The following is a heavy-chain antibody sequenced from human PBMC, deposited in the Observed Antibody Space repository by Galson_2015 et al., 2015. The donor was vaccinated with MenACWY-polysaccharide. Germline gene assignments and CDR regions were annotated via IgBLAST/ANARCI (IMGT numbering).Heavy chain of an antibody. CDR3: ARSGGGQLDLYGMDV. Sequence: SVKVSCKASGYTFTGYYMHWVRQAPGQELEWMGRINPNSGGTNYAQKFQGRVTMTRDTSISTAYMELSRLRSDDTAVYYCARSGGGQLDLYGMDVWGQGTTVTVSS. CDR2: INPNSGGT. D-gene: IGHD6-6*01. V-gene: IGHV1-2*06. CDR1: GYTFTGYY. J-gene: IGHJ6*02.